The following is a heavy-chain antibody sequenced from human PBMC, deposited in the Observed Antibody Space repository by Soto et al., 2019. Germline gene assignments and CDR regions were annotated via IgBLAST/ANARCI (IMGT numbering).Heavy chain of an antibody. J-gene: IGHJ4*02. CDR1: GFTFSSYG. V-gene: IGHV3-30*18. CDR2: ISYDGSNK. D-gene: IGHD3-10*01. Sequence: TGGSLRLSCAASGFTFSSYGMHWVRQAPGKGLEWVAVISYDGSNKYYADSVKGRFTISRDNSKNTLYLQMNSLRAEDTAVYYCAKPRSPMVRGVIITGWGQGTLVTVSS. CDR3: AKPRSPMVRGVIITG.